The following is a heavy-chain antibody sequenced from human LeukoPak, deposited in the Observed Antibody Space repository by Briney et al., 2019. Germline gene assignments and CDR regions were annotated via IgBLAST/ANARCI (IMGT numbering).Heavy chain of an antibody. CDR2: ISSSSSTI. CDR1: GFTFSGYA. D-gene: IGHD3-16*01. Sequence: GGSLRLSCAASGFTFSGYAMHWVRQAPGKGLEWVSYISSSSSTIYYADSVKGRFTISRDNAKNSLYLQMNSLRAEDTAVYYCAKDEGGSLEAPYPALDFWGQGTKVTVPS. J-gene: IGHJ3*01. CDR3: AKDEGGSLEAPYPALDF. V-gene: IGHV3-48*04.